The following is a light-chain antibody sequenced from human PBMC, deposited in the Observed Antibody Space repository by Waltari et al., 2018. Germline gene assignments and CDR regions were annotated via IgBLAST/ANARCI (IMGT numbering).Light chain of an antibody. CDR2: EVI. V-gene: IGLV2-23*02. CDR3: SSRNGVNNHML. CDR1: NSDVGNYNL. Sequence: QSALTQPASVSGTPGQSITISCTGTNSDVGNYNLVSWYQHHPGEAPKLMIFEVIQRPSGVSNRFSGSKSGNTASLTIAGLQAEDEADYYCSSRNGVNNHMLFAGGTKLTVL. J-gene: IGLJ2*01.